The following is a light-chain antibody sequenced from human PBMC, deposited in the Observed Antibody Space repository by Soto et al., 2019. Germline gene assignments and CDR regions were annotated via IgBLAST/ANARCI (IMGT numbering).Light chain of an antibody. CDR2: EVS. J-gene: IGLJ1*01. CDR1: SSDVGGYNY. CDR3: SSYAGSSNV. Sequence: QSVLTQPPSASGSPGQSVTISCTGTSSDVGGYNYVSWYQQHPGKAPKLMIYEVSKRPSGVPDRFSGSKSGNTASLTVSGLQAEDEADYYCSSYAGSSNVFGTGNKVTAL. V-gene: IGLV2-8*01.